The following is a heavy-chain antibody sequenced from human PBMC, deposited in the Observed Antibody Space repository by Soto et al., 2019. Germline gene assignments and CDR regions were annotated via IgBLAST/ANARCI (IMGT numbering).Heavy chain of an antibody. CDR3: ARDYMYYDILTGYWVYYYYGMDV. CDR1: GLTFNSHG. J-gene: IGHJ6*02. D-gene: IGHD3-9*01. CDR2: ISGSGDTR. Sequence: PGGSLRLSCEASGLTFNSHGMSWVRQAPGKGLEWVSAISGSGDTRHYADSVKGRFTVSRDNPKNSLYLQMNSLRDEDTAVYYCARDYMYYDILTGYWVYYYYGMDVWGQGTTVTVSS. V-gene: IGHV3-23*01.